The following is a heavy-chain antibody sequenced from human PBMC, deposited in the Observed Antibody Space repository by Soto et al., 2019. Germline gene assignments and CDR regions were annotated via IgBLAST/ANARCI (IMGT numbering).Heavy chain of an antibody. V-gene: IGHV1-8*01. J-gene: IGHJ5*02. CDR3: ARGIKYGAYSRWFDP. CDR2: MNPNSGNT. CDR1: GYTFTSYD. Sequence: ASVKVSCKASGYTFTSYDINWVRQATGQGLEYLGWMNPNSGNTAYVQKFQGRVTMTWDTSITTAYMELSSLRSEDTAVYLCARGIKYGAYSRWFDPWGQGTLVTVSS. D-gene: IGHD4-17*01.